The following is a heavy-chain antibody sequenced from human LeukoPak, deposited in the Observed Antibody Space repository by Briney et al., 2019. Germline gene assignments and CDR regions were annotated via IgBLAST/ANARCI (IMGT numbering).Heavy chain of an antibody. CDR3: ARLEVVVGAPGYYYGMDV. D-gene: IGHD2-15*01. J-gene: IGHJ6*02. CDR1: GDSVSSGTAS. CDR2: TYYRSKWYS. Sequence: SQTLSLTCAISGDSVSSGTASWNWIRQSPSRGLEWLVRTYYRSKWYSDFAVSVKSRITINPDTSKNQFSLQLNSVTPEDTAMYFCARLEVVVGAPGYYYGMDVWGQGTTVTVSS. V-gene: IGHV6-1*01.